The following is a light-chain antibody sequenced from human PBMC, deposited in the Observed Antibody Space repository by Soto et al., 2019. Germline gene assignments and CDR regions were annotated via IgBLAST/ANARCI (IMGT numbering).Light chain of an antibody. CDR3: QQYDT. CDR2: GAS. Sequence: EIVLTQSPGTLSLSPGERATLSCRASQSVSSSYLAWYQQKPGQAPRLLIYGASSRATGIPDRFSGSGSGTGFTLTISRLEPEDFAVYYCQQYDTFGQGTKVEIK. V-gene: IGKV3-20*01. J-gene: IGKJ1*01. CDR1: QSVSSSY.